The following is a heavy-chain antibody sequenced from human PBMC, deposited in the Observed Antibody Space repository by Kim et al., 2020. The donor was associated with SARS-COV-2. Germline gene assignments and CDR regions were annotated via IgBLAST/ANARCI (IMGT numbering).Heavy chain of an antibody. CDR3: ARVQRITMVRGGIWFDP. V-gene: IGHV4-59*01. Sequence: SETLSLTCTVSGGSISSYYWSWIRQPPGKGLEWIGYIYYSGSTNYNPSLKSRVTISVDTSKNQFSLKLSSVTAADTAVYYCARVQRITMVRGGIWFDPWG. J-gene: IGHJ5*02. D-gene: IGHD3-10*01. CDR1: GGSISSYY. CDR2: IYYSGST.